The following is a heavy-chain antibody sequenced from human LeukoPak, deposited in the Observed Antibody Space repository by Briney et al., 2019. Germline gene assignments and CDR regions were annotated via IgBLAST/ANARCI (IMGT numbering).Heavy chain of an antibody. J-gene: IGHJ6*03. CDR2: INSDGSST. D-gene: IGHD5-24*01. V-gene: IGHV3-74*01. CDR3: AREVGSWEMATRYYYYYYMDV. CDR1: GFTFSSYW. Sequence: PGGSLRLSCAASGFTFSSYWMHWVRQAPGKGLVWVSRINSDGSSTSYADSVKGRFTISRDNAKNTLYLQMNSLRAEDTAVYYCAREVGSWEMATRYYYYYYMDVWGKGTTVTVSS.